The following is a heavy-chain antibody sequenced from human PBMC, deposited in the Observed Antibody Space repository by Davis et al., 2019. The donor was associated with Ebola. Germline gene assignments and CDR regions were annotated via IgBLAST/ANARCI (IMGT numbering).Heavy chain of an antibody. V-gene: IGHV1-18*01. Sequence: ASVKVSCKASGYTFTSYGISWVRQAPGQGLEWMGWISAYNGNTNYAQKLQGRVTMTTDTSTSTAYMELRSLRSDDTAVYYCARDNIAAAGLGYYYYYYGMDVWGQGTTVTVSS. CDR3: ARDNIAAAGLGYYYYYYGMDV. CDR2: ISAYNGNT. J-gene: IGHJ6*02. CDR1: GYTFTSYG. D-gene: IGHD6-13*01.